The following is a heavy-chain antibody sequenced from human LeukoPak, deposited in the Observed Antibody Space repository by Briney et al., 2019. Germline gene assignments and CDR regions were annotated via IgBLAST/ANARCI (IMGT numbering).Heavy chain of an antibody. CDR3: ASHYYGMDV. Sequence: SETLSLTCNVSGGSISSSSYYWGWIRQPPGKGLEWIGSIYYSGSTYYTPSLNRRVHIPAHPAKNQFSLKVRCETAADTAVYYCASHYYGMDVWGQGTTVTVSS. J-gene: IGHJ6*02. CDR2: IYYSGST. CDR1: GGSISSSSYY. V-gene: IGHV4-39*01.